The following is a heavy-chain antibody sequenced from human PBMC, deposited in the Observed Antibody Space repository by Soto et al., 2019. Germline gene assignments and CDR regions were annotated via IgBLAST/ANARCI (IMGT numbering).Heavy chain of an antibody. CDR3: AIGSKYYYGSGSYLPTYYFDY. J-gene: IGHJ4*02. D-gene: IGHD3-10*01. CDR2: INHSGST. V-gene: IGHV4-34*01. Sequence: SETLSLTCAVYGGSFSGYYWSWIRQPPGKGLGWIGEINHSGSTNYNPSLKSRVTISVDTSKNQFSLKLSSVTAADTAVYYCAIGSKYYYGSGSYLPTYYFDYWGQGTLVTVSS. CDR1: GGSFSGYY.